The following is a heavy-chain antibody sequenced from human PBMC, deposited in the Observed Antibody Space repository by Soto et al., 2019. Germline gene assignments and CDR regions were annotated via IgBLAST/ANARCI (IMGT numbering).Heavy chain of an antibody. CDR2: ISSSGSTI. V-gene: IGHV3-11*01. Sequence: GGSLRLSCAASGFTFSDYYMSWIRQAPGKGLEWVSYISSSGSTIYYADSVKGRFTISRDNAKNSLYQQMNSLRAEDTAVYYGATSGYSYGFDYWGQGTLVTVSS. D-gene: IGHD5-18*01. J-gene: IGHJ4*02. CDR1: GFTFSDYY. CDR3: ATSGYSYGFDY.